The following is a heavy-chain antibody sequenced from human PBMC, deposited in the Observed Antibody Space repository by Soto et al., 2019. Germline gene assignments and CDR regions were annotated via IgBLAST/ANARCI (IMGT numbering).Heavy chain of an antibody. V-gene: IGHV3-48*02. D-gene: IGHD3-3*01. CDR1: GFTFSPYS. CDR3: ARDRSTIYGVVTTIDY. CDR2: ISSGGDTI. J-gene: IGHJ4*02. Sequence: GGSLRLSCAVSGFTFSPYSMNWVRQAPGKGLEWISYISSGGDTIYYADSVRGRFTVSRDNTKNSLYLQMDSLRDEDTAVYYCARDRSTIYGVVTTIDYWGQGTLVTVSS.